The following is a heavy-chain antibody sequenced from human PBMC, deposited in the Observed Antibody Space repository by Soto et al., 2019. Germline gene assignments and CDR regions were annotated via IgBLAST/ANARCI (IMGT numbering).Heavy chain of an antibody. CDR3: ANDQASSGWSGCSNY. V-gene: IGHV3-23*01. Sequence: EVQLLESGGDLVQPGGSLRLAFAASGFTFSSYAMTWVRQPPGKGLEWVSAISGSGGSTYYADSVKGRFTISRDNSKNTLYLQMNSLRVEDTAVYYCANDQASSGWSGCSNYWGQGTLVTVSS. D-gene: IGHD6-19*01. CDR1: GFTFSSYA. CDR2: ISGSGGST. J-gene: IGHJ4*02.